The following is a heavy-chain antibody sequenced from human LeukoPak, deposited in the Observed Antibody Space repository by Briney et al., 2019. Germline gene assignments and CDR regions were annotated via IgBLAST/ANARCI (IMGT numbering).Heavy chain of an antibody. V-gene: IGHV3-53*05. CDR2: IYSGGST. CDR1: EFSVGSNY. D-gene: IGHD5-12*01. J-gene: IGHJ4*02. CDR3: ARTSHYVDIAATIPYGIYYFDY. Sequence: GGSLRLSCAASEFSVGSNYMTWVRQAPGKGLEWVSLIYSGGSTYYADSVKGRFTISRDNSKNTLYLQMNSLRSDDTAVYYCARTSHYVDIAATIPYGIYYFDYWGQGTLVTVSS.